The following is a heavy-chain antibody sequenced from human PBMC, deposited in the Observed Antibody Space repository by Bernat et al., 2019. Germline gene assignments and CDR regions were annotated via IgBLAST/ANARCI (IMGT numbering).Heavy chain of an antibody. CDR1: GFTFSSYG. Sequence: QVQLVESGGGVVQPGRSLRLSCAASGFTFSSYGMHWVRQAPGKGLEWVAVIWYDGSNKYYADSVKGRFTISRDNSKNTLYLQMNSLRAEDTAVYYCGRERGPYYGMDVWGQGTTVTVSS. V-gene: IGHV3-33*01. J-gene: IGHJ6*02. CDR2: IWYDGSNK. D-gene: IGHD3-10*01. CDR3: GRERGPYYGMDV.